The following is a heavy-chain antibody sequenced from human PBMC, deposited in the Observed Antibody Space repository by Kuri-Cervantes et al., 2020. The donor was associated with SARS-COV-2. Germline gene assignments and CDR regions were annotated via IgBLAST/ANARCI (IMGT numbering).Heavy chain of an antibody. J-gene: IGHJ4*02. CDR1: GFTFSSYW. Sequence: GGSLRLSCAASGFTFSSYWMSWVRQAPGKGLEWVANIKQDGSEKYYVDSVKGRFTISRDNAKNSPYLQMNSLRAEDTAVYYCARDEYSGAIVAPDYWGQGTLVTVSS. D-gene: IGHD2-15*01. V-gene: IGHV3-7*05. CDR3: ARDEYSGAIVAPDY. CDR2: IKQDGSEK.